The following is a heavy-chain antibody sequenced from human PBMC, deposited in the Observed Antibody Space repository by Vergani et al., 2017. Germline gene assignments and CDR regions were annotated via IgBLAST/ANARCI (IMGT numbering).Heavy chain of an antibody. CDR3: EKARPRDWETPLFLFDY. J-gene: IGHJ4*02. V-gene: IGHV3-23*01. D-gene: IGHD1-26*01. Sequence: EVQLLESGGGLVQPGESLRLSCTVSGFTFTSYGISWVRQAPGKGLEWVSGISARGGSTYYRDSVKGRFIISRDISKNTLYLQMSSLRADDTAVYYCEKARPRDWETPLFLFDYWGQGTLVAVSS. CDR2: ISARGGST. CDR1: GFTFTSYG.